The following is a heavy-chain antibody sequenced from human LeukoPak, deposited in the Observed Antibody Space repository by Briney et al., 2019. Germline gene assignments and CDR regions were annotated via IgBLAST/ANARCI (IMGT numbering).Heavy chain of an antibody. Sequence: GGSLRLSCAASGFTFTTYWMHWVRQAPGKGLVWVSHINSDGSITSYADSVKGRFTISRDNAKNSLYLQMNSLRAEDTAVCYCARALPSHYVWGSPLPSGYFQHWGQGTLVTVSS. V-gene: IGHV3-74*01. J-gene: IGHJ1*01. CDR2: INSDGSIT. D-gene: IGHD3-16*01. CDR1: GFTFTTYW. CDR3: ARALPSHYVWGSPLPSGYFQH.